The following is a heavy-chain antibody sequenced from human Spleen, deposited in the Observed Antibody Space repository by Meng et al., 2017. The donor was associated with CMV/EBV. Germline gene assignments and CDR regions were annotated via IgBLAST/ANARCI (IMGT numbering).Heavy chain of an antibody. J-gene: IGHJ4*02. CDR1: GYTFAGYY. CDR2: IGASNGNT. CDR3: ARTDGHTAPLDH. V-gene: IGHV1-18*04. Sequence: ASVKVSCKASGYTFAGYYMHWVRQAPGQGLEWMGQIGASNGNTHYAQKIQGRVSMTTDTSTAYMELRSLRSDDTAVYYCARTDGHTAPLDHWGQGTLVTVSS. D-gene: IGHD5-24*01.